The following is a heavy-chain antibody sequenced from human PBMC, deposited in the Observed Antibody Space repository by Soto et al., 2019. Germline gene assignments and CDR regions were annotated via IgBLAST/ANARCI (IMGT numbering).Heavy chain of an antibody. J-gene: IGHJ4*02. CDR3: AREKVGANDY. CDR1: XXXXTXXX. CDR2: MNPNSGNT. Sequence: QVQLVQSGAEVKKPGASVKVSCKASXXXXTXXXXXXVRQATGQGLEWMGWMNPNSGNTGYAQKXXXXXXMXRXTXXXXXXXXXXXXRSEDTAXXYCAREKVGANDYWGQGTLVTVSS. V-gene: IGHV1-8*01. D-gene: IGHD1-26*01.